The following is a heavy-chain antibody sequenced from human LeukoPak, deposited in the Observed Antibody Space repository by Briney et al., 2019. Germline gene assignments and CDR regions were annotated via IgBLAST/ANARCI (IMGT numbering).Heavy chain of an antibody. D-gene: IGHD3-22*01. V-gene: IGHV3-53*01. J-gene: IGHJ1*01. CDR3: AKDLDSTGSWPPEYFQH. CDR1: GFNVSNNY. Sequence: GGSLRLSCAASGFNVSNNYMSWIRQAPGKGLDWVSVIYSGGSIYYASSVKGRFTISRDNSKNMVYLQMNSLRAEDTAVYYCAKDLDSTGSWPPEYFQHWGQGSLVTVSS. CDR2: IYSGGSI.